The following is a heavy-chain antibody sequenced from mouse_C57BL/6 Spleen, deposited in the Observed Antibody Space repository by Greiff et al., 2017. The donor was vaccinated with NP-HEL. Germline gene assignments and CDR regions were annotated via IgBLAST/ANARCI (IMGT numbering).Heavy chain of an antibody. CDR2: ISYDGSN. Sequence: EVQLQQSGPGLVKPSQSLSLTCSVTGYSITSGYYWNWIRQFPGNKLEWMGYISYDGSNNYNPSLKNRISITRDTSKNQFFLKLNSVTTEDTATYDCARDDYDGAWFAYWGQGTLVTVSA. CDR3: ARDDYDGAWFAY. D-gene: IGHD2-4*01. J-gene: IGHJ3*01. CDR1: GYSITSGYY. V-gene: IGHV3-6*01.